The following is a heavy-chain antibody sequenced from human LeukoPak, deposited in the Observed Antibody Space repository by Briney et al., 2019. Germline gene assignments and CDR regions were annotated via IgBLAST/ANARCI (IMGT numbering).Heavy chain of an antibody. J-gene: IGHJ6*03. CDR1: GFTFSSYW. CDR2: IKQDGSEK. Sequence: GGSLRLSCAASGFTFSSYWMSWVRQAPGKGLEWVANIKQDGSEKYYVDSVKGRFTISRDNAKNSLYLQMNSLRAEDTAVYYCAREQTPRYCSSTSCDGEYYYYYMDVWGKGTTVTVSS. CDR3: AREQTPRYCSSTSCDGEYYYYYMDV. D-gene: IGHD2-2*01. V-gene: IGHV3-7*01.